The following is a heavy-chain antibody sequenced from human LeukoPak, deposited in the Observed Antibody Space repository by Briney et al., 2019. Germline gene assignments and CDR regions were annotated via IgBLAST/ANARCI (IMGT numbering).Heavy chain of an antibody. CDR1: GFTFSSYW. V-gene: IGHV3-7*01. CDR2: INQDGSEK. CDR3: ARDERPVGY. Sequence: GGSLRLSCAASGFTFSSYWMSWVRQAPGKGLEALANINQDGSEKYYVDSVKGRFTISRDNAKNSVYLQMNSLRVEDTAVYYCARDERPVGYWGQGTLVTVSS. D-gene: IGHD1-1*01. J-gene: IGHJ4*02.